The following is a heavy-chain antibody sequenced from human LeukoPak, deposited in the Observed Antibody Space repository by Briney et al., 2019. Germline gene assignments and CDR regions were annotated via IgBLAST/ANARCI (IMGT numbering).Heavy chain of an antibody. J-gene: IGHJ4*02. CDR2: IYPGDSDT. V-gene: IGHV5-51*01. Sequence: GESLKISCKGSGYSFNSYWIGWVRQMPGKGLEWMGLIYPGDSDTRYSPSFQGQVTISADKSISTAYLQWSSLKTSDTAIYFCARRYYDSSGYSRHFDYWGQGTLVTVSS. D-gene: IGHD3-22*01. CDR3: ARRYYDSSGYSRHFDY. CDR1: GYSFNSYW.